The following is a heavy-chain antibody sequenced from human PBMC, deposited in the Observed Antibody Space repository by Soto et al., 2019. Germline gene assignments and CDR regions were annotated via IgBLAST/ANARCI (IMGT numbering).Heavy chain of an antibody. J-gene: IGHJ6*02. CDR1: GYTFTGYY. D-gene: IGHD5-18*01. Sequence: ASVKVSCKASGYTFTGYYMHWVRQAPGQGLEWMGIINPSGGSTSYAQKFQGRVTMTRDTSTSTVYMELSSLRSEDTAVYYCARDLGSYGPGMDVWGQGTTVTVS. CDR3: ARDLGSYGPGMDV. CDR2: INPSGGST. V-gene: IGHV1-46*01.